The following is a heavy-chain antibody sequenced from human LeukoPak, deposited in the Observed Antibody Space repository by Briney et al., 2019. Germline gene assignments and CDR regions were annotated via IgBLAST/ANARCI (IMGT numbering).Heavy chain of an antibody. CDR1: GGSISNYY. CDR2: IFPSENA. J-gene: IGHJ4*02. CDR3: ARGHYDLNL. Sequence: SETLSLTCTVSGGSISNYYWTWGGQAPGKGLELIGYIFPSENANYNPSLKSRLTISVDTSNNQFALKLTSVTAADTAVYYCARGHYDLNLWGQGTLVTVSS. V-gene: IGHV4-4*08. D-gene: IGHD3/OR15-3a*01.